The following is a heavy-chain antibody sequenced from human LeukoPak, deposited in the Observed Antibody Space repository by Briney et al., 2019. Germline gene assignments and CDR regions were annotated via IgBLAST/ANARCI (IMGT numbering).Heavy chain of an antibody. Sequence: ASVKVSCKASGYTFTSYYMHWVRQAPGQGLEWMGIINPSGGSTSYAQKFQGRVTMTRDTSTSTVYMELSSLRSEDTAVYYCARGGPWFGELSNYYYMDVWGKETTVTVSS. CDR2: INPSGGST. V-gene: IGHV1-46*01. D-gene: IGHD3-10*01. CDR3: ARGGPWFGELSNYYYMDV. J-gene: IGHJ6*03. CDR1: GYTFTSYY.